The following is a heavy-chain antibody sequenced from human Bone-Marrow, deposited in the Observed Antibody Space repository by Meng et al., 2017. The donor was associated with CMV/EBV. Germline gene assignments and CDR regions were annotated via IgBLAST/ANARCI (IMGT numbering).Heavy chain of an antibody. V-gene: IGHV3-23*01. CDR2: ISGSGGST. CDR3: AREIAYGITMVRGVPSPMDV. CDR1: GFTFSSYA. Sequence: GESLKISCAASGFTFSSYAMSWVRQAPGKGLEWVSAISGSGGSTYYADSVKGRFTISRDNSKNTLYLQMNSLRAEDTAVYYCAREIAYGITMVRGVPSPMDVWGQGTTVTVSS. D-gene: IGHD3-10*01. J-gene: IGHJ6*02.